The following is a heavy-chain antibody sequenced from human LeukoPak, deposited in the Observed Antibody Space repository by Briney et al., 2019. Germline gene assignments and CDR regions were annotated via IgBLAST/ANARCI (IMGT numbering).Heavy chain of an antibody. CDR1: GFTFSSSA. Sequence: QPGGSLRLSCAASGFTFSSSAMSWVRQAPGKGLEWVSVIYSGGSTYYADSVKGRFTISRDNSKNTLYLQMNSLRAEDTAVYYCARGFTSAHDAFDIWGQGTMVTVSS. CDR2: IYSGGST. CDR3: ARGFTSAHDAFDI. J-gene: IGHJ3*02. V-gene: IGHV3-53*01.